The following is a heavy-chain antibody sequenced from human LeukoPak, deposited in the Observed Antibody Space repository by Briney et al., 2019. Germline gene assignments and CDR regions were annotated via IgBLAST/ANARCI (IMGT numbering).Heavy chain of an antibody. Sequence: PGRSLRLSCAASGFTFSSYGMHWVRQAPGKGLEWVAVIYSGGSTYYADSVKGRFTISRDNSKNTLYLQMNSLRAEDTAVYYCARDFRGSGYSYGTGFDYWGQGTLVTVSS. CDR2: IYSGGST. V-gene: IGHV3-NL1*01. J-gene: IGHJ4*02. D-gene: IGHD5-18*01. CDR3: ARDFRGSGYSYGTGFDY. CDR1: GFTFSSYG.